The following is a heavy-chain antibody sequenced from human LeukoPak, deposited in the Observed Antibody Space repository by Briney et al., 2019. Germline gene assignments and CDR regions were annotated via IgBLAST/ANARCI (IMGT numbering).Heavy chain of an antibody. CDR1: GYTFTSYG. D-gene: IGHD3-22*01. J-gene: IGHJ4*02. CDR2: ISAYNGNT. Sequence: ASVKVSCKASGYTFTSYGISWGRQAPGQGLEWRGWISAYNGNTNYAQKLQGRVTMTTDTSTSTAYMELRSLRSDDTAVYYCARDWEPYYYDSSGQGASDYWGQGTLVTVSS. CDR3: ARDWEPYYYDSSGQGASDY. V-gene: IGHV1-18*01.